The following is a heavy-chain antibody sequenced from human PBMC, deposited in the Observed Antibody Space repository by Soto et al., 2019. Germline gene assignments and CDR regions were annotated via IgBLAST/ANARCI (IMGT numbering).Heavy chain of an antibody. CDR3: ARCQYYYGSGSRCRFDP. V-gene: IGHV3-33*01. D-gene: IGHD3-10*01. CDR1: GFAFSSYG. Sequence: PGGSLILSCAASGFAFSSYGMNWVRQAPGKVLEWVALIWYDGSNKYYADSVKGRFTISRDNSKNTLFLQMNSLRAEDTAVYYCARCQYYYGSGSRCRFDPWGQGTLVTVSS. J-gene: IGHJ5*02. CDR2: IWYDGSNK.